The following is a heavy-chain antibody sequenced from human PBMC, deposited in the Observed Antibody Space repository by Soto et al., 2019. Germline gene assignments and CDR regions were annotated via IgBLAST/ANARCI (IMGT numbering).Heavy chain of an antibody. CDR2: IYYSGST. CDR1: GASIYTYY. D-gene: IGHD6-19*01. J-gene: IGHJ5*02. Sequence: QVQLQESGPGLVKPSETLSLTCTVSGASIYTYYWSWIWQPPGKGLEWIAYIYYSGSTNYNPSLRSRVTISLDTSKNQFSLKLSSVTAADTAVYYCARWYSSGWIDHWGQGTLVTVSS. CDR3: ARWYSSGWIDH. V-gene: IGHV4-59*01.